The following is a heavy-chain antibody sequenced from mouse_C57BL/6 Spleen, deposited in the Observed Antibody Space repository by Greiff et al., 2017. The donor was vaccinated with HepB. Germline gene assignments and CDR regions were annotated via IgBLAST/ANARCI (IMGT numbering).Heavy chain of an antibody. CDR3: ARDYGSSSYYFDY. CDR2: IYPGDGDT. CDR1: GYAFSSYW. V-gene: IGHV1-80*01. J-gene: IGHJ2*01. D-gene: IGHD1-1*01. Sequence: VKLMESGAELVKPGASVKISCKASGYAFSSYWMNWVKQRPGKGLEWIGQIYPGDGDTNYNGKFKGKATLTADKSSSTAYMQLSSLTSEDSAVYFCARDYGSSSYYFDYWGQGTTLTVSS.